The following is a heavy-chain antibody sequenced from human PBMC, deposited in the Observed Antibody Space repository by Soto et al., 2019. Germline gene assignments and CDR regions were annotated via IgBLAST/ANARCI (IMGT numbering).Heavy chain of an antibody. J-gene: IGHJ4*02. CDR3: ARDRYYDSTGYFDY. D-gene: IGHD3-22*01. Sequence: ETLSLTCDVSGASITSYFWTWIRQPPGKGLEWIGYIYHSGSTKYDPSLKSRVAMSVDTSKKQFSLKLSSVTPADTGVYYCARDRYYDSTGYFDYWGQGIRVTVS. CDR2: IYHSGST. CDR1: GASITSYF. V-gene: IGHV4-59*01.